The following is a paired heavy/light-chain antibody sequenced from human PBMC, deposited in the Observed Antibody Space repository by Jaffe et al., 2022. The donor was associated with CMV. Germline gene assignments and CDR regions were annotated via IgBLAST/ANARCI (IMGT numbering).Light chain of an antibody. Sequence: EIVLTQSPGTLSLSPGERATLSCRASQTVSSSYLAWYQQKPGQAPRLLIYAASSRATGIPDRFSGSGSGTDFTLTISRLEPEDFAVYYCQQYGSSLTFGQGTKLEIK. V-gene: IGKV3-20*01. CDR1: QTVSSSY. J-gene: IGKJ2*01. CDR2: AAS. CDR3: QQYGSSLT.
Heavy chain of an antibody. D-gene: IGHD2-2*02. Sequence: QVQLQQWGAGLLKPSETLSLTCAVYGGSFSGYYWSWIRQPPGKGLEWIGELNHGGSTNYNPSLKSRVTMSVDTSKNQFSLKLSSVTAADTAVYYCARHTPATYYFYGLDVWGQGTTVTVSS. CDR2: LNHGGST. V-gene: IGHV4-34*01. J-gene: IGHJ6*02. CDR3: ARHTPATYYFYGLDV. CDR1: GGSFSGYY.